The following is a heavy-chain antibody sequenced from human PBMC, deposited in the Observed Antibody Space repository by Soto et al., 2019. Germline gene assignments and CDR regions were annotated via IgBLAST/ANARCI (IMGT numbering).Heavy chain of an antibody. V-gene: IGHV1-8*01. CDR2: MNPNSGNT. CDR3: ARGPADAFEI. CDR1: GYTFTSYD. Sequence: ASVKVSCKASGYTFTSYDINWVRQATGQGLEYMGWMNPNSGNTGYAQKFQGRVTMTRNTSISTAYMELNSLRSEDTAGDYCARGPADAFEIWGQGTMVTV. J-gene: IGHJ3*02.